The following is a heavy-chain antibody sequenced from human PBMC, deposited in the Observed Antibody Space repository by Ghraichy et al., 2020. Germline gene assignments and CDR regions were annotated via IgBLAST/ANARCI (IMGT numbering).Heavy chain of an antibody. CDR3: ATRTHDFWSGYGMDV. CDR1: GGSISSYY. V-gene: IGHV4-59*01. D-gene: IGHD3-3*01. CDR2: IYYSGST. Sequence: SETLSLTCTVSGGSISSYYWSWIRQPPGKGLEWIGYIYYSGSTNYNPSLKSRVTISVDTSKNQFSLKLSSVTAADTAVYYCATRTHDFWSGYGMDVWGQGTTVTVSS. J-gene: IGHJ6*02.